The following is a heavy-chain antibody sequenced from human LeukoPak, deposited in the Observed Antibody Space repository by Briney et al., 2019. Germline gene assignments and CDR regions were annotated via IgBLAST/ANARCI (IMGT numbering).Heavy chain of an antibody. CDR1: GASISSYY. D-gene: IGHD2-8*01. Sequence: SETLSLTCTVSGASISSYYWSRIRQPPGKGLEWIGYIYYSGNTNCNPSLKSRVTISVDTSKNQFSLKLSSVTAADTAVYYCARMGYCTDGVCAFDIWGQGTMVTVSS. J-gene: IGHJ3*02. V-gene: IGHV4-59*01. CDR2: IYYSGNT. CDR3: ARMGYCTDGVCAFDI.